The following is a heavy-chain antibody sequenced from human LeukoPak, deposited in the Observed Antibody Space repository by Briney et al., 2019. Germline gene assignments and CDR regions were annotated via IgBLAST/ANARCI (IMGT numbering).Heavy chain of an antibody. Sequence: GRSLRLSCAASGFTFSSYAMHWVRQAPGKGLEWVAVISYDGSNKYYADSVKGRFTISRYNSKNTLYLQMNRLRAEDTAVYYCARSALGYCSSTSCLYAFDIWGQGTMVTVSS. V-gene: IGHV3-30*04. J-gene: IGHJ3*02. CDR1: GFTFSSYA. CDR3: ARSALGYCSSTSCLYAFDI. D-gene: IGHD2-2*01. CDR2: ISYDGSNK.